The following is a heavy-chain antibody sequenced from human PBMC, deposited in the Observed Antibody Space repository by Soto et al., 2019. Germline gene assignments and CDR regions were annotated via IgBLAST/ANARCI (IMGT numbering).Heavy chain of an antibody. V-gene: IGHV3-30*18. D-gene: IGHD3-10*01. CDR1: GFTFSSYG. CDR3: AKAKYRGPMARGVTPFDY. J-gene: IGHJ4*02. Sequence: QVQLVESGGGVVQPGRSLRLSCAASGFTFSSYGMHWVRQAPGKGLEWVAVISYDGSNKYYADSVKGRFTISRDNSKNTLYLQMNSLRAEDTAVYYCAKAKYRGPMARGVTPFDYWGQGTLVTVSS. CDR2: ISYDGSNK.